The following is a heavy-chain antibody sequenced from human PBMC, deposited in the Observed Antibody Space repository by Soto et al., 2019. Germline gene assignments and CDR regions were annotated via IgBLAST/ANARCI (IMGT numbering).Heavy chain of an antibody. CDR1: GGTFSSYT. D-gene: IGHD2-2*01. V-gene: IGHV1-69*02. J-gene: IGHJ6*02. Sequence: QVQLVQSGAEVKKPGSSVKVSCKASGGTFSSYTISWVRQAPGQGLEWMGRIIPSLGIANYAQKFQGRVTITADKSTSTAYMELSSLRSEDTAVYYCATSRDCSSTSCYSMDVWGQGTTVTVSS. CDR2: IIPSLGIA. CDR3: ATSRDCSSTSCYSMDV.